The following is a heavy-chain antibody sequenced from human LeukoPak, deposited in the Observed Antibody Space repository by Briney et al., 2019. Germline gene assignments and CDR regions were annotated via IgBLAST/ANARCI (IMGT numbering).Heavy chain of an antibody. CDR3: ARDGTLWFGGFDY. V-gene: IGHV3-48*01. CDR2: ISSSSSTT. J-gene: IGHJ4*02. CDR1: GFTFSSYS. D-gene: IGHD3-10*01. Sequence: GGSLRLSCAASGFTFSSYSMNWVRQAPGKGLEWVSYISSSSSTTYYADSVKGRFTISRDNAKNSLYLQMNSLRAEDTAVYYCARDGTLWFGGFDYWGQGTLVTVSS.